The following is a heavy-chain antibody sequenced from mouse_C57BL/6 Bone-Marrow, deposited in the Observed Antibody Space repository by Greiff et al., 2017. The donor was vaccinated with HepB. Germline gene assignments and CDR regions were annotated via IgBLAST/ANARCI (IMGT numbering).Heavy chain of an antibody. CDR1: GYTFTSYW. Sequence: QVQLKQPGAELVKPGASVKLSCKASGYTFTSYWMHWVKQRPGQGLEWIGMIHPNSGSTNYNEKFKSKATLTVDKSSSTAYMQLSSLTSEDSAVYYCAPLTGTFFWFAYWGQGTLVTVSA. CDR3: APLTGTFFWFAY. CDR2: IHPNSGST. J-gene: IGHJ3*01. D-gene: IGHD4-1*01. V-gene: IGHV1-64*01.